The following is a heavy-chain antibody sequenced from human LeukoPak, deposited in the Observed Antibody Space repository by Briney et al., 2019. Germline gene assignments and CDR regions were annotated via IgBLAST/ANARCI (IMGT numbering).Heavy chain of an antibody. CDR3: ARDRGYAMDV. CDR1: GLSISDQY. Sequence: HTGGSLRLSCAASGLSISDQYMSWVRQAPGKGLEWVSIIQSGGNIYYADSVKGRITFSRDNSKNTVYLQMNSLRAEDTAVYYCARDRGYAMDVWGQGTTVTVSS. D-gene: IGHD1-1*01. J-gene: IGHJ6*02. V-gene: IGHV3-53*01. CDR2: IQSGGNI.